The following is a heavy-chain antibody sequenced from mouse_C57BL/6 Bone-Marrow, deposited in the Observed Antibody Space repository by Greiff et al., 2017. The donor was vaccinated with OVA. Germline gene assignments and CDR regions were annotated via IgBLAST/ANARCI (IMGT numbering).Heavy chain of an antibody. V-gene: IGHV14-4*01. J-gene: IGHJ4*01. Sequence: EVQLQESGAELVRPGASVKLSCTASGFNIKDDYMHWVKQRPEQGLEWIGWIDPENGDTEYASKFQGKATITADTSSNTAYLQLSSLTSEDTAVYYCTTLYGNYYAMDYWGQGTSVTVSS. CDR2: IDPENGDT. CDR3: TTLYGNYYAMDY. CDR1: GFNIKDDY. D-gene: IGHD1-1*02.